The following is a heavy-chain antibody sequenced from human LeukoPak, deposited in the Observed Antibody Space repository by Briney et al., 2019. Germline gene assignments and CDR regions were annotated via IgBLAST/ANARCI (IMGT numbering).Heavy chain of an antibody. D-gene: IGHD3-22*01. CDR1: GFTFRSYW. Sequence: GGSLRLSCAASGFTFRSYWMRWVRQAPGKGLEWVAVISYDGSNKYYADSVKGRFTISRDNSKNTLYLQMNSLRAEDTAVYYCARDRHDSSGYYLWYFDYWGQGTLVTVSS. CDR3: ARDRHDSSGYYLWYFDY. CDR2: ISYDGSNK. J-gene: IGHJ4*02. V-gene: IGHV3-30-3*01.